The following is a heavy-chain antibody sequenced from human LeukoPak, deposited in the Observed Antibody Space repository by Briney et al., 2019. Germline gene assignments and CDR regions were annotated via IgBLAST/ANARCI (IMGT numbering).Heavy chain of an antibody. CDR2: IYESGSA. V-gene: IGHV4-39*01. Sequence: SETLSLTCAVSGGSISSSFNYWAWIRQPPGKGLEWIGSIYESGSAYYNPSLKSRIAMSVDTSENQFSLKLTSVTAADTAVYYCARHYGPWGQGTLVTVSS. D-gene: IGHD3-16*01. CDR3: ARHYGP. CDR1: GGSISSSFNY. J-gene: IGHJ5*02.